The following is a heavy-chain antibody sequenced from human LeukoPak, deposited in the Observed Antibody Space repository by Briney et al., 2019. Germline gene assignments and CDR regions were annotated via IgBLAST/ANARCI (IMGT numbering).Heavy chain of an antibody. D-gene: IGHD3-22*01. Sequence: SETLSLTCTVSGGSISSYYWSWIRQPAGKGLEWIGRIYTSGSTNYNPSLKSRVTMSVDTSKNQVSLKLSSVTAADTAVYYCARDYYDSSGYYSYYYYYMDVWGKGTTVTVSS. V-gene: IGHV4-4*07. CDR2: IYTSGST. J-gene: IGHJ6*03. CDR1: GGSISSYY. CDR3: ARDYYDSSGYYSYYYYYMDV.